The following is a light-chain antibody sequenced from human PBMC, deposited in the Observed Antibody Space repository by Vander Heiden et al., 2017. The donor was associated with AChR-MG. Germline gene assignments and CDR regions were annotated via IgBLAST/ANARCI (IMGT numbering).Light chain of an antibody. CDR2: KAS. J-gene: IGKJ5*01. V-gene: IGKV1-5*03. Sequence: IPMTQSPSTLSASVGDRVTITCRASQSISSWLAWYQQKPGKAPKLLIYKASNLESGVPSRFSGSGSGTEFTLAISSLQPDDFATYYCQQYHGYSITFGQGTRLEI. CDR1: QSISSW. CDR3: QQYHGYSIT.